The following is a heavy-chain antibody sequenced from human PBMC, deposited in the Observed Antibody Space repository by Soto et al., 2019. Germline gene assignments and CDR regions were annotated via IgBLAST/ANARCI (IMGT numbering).Heavy chain of an antibody. D-gene: IGHD4-4*01. CDR1: GGCISSYY. V-gene: IGHV4-59*01. CDR3: ATLLATTRAFDY. J-gene: IGHJ4*02. Sequence: SETLSLTCTVSGGCISSYYWTWIRQPPGKGLEWLGYIYYSGSTNYSPSLKSRVTISVDTSKNQFSLKLSSVTAADTAVYYCATLLATTRAFDYRGQGTLVTVSS. CDR2: IYYSGST.